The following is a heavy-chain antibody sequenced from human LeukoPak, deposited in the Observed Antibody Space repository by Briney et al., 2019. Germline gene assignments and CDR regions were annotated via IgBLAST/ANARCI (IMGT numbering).Heavy chain of an antibody. J-gene: IGHJ4*02. D-gene: IGHD3-16*01. CDR1: GYTFTFYS. CDR2: ITTSTGKP. V-gene: IGHV7-4-1*02. Sequence: GASVKVSCKASGYTFTFYSINWLRQAPGQGLEWMGWITTSTGKPTYAQGFTGRFVFSLHTSVSTTYLHINSLKAEDTAVYYCARDASMINFDYWGQGSLVTVSS. CDR3: ARDASMINFDY.